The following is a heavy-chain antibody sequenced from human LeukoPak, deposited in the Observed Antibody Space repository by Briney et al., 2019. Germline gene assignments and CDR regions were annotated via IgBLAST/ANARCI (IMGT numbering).Heavy chain of an antibody. CDR1: GGSISSHY. V-gene: IGHV4-59*11. CDR3: ARAYSSGWYRG. Sequence: PSETLSLTCTVSGGSISSHYWSWIRQPPGKGLEWIGYIYYSGSTNYNPSLKSRVTISVDTSKNQFSLKLSSVTAADTAVYYCARAYSSGWYRGGGQGTLVTVSS. D-gene: IGHD6-19*01. J-gene: IGHJ4*02. CDR2: IYYSGST.